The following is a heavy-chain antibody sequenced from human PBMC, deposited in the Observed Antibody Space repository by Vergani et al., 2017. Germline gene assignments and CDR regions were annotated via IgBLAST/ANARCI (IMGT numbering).Heavy chain of an antibody. CDR1: GFTFSSYW. J-gene: IGHJ6*02. D-gene: IGHD6-13*01. CDR3: ARVESDSSSWPRNYYYYGMDV. V-gene: IGHV3-74*02. Sequence: EVQLLESGGGLVQPGGSLRLSCAASGFTFSSYWMHWVRQAPGKGLVWVSRINSDGSSTSYADSVKGRFTISRDNAKNTLYLQMNSLRAEDTAVYYCARVESDSSSWPRNYYYYGMDVWGQGTTVTVSS. CDR2: INSDGSST.